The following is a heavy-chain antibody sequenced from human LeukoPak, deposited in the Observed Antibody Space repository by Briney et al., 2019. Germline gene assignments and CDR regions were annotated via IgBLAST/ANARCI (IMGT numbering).Heavy chain of an antibody. J-gene: IGHJ6*03. V-gene: IGHV4-4*02. CDR3: ARDDLQLVRRLGGTTEYYYYYYMDV. CDR2: INHSGST. D-gene: IGHD6-13*01. CDR1: YGSISSNTW. Sequence: PSGTLSLTCAVSYGSISSNTWWSWVRQPPGKGLEWIGEINHSGSTNYNPSLKSRVTISVDTSKNQFSLQLNSVTPEGTAVYFCARDDLQLVRRLGGTTEYYYYYYMDVWGKGTTVTVSS.